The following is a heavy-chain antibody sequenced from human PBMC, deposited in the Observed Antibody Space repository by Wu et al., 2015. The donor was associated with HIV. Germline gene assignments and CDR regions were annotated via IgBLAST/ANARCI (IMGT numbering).Heavy chain of an antibody. J-gene: IGHJ6*03. CDR3: ARDRYMDV. CDR2: INPLFGTT. Sequence: QVQLVQSGAEVKKPGASVKISCKASGYTFTNYYIHWVRQAPGQRLEWMGGINPLFGTTKHTQKFQDRVTFTTDESKSTAYMELSSLRSDDTAVYYCARDRYMDVWGKGTTVTVSS. CDR1: GYTFTNYY. V-gene: IGHV1-46*01.